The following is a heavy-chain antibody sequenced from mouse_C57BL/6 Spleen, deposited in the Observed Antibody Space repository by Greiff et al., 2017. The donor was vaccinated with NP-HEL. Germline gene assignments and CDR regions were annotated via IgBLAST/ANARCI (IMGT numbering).Heavy chain of an antibody. D-gene: IGHD1-1*01. Sequence: QVQLQQSGAELVKPGASVKMSCKASGYTFTTYPIEWMKQNHGKSLEWIGNFHPYNDDTKYNEKFKGKATLTVEKSSSTVYLELSRLTPDDSAVYYCARGGDYYGSSPYWYFDVWGTGTTVTVSS. J-gene: IGHJ1*03. CDR2: FHPYNDDT. CDR3: ARGGDYYGSSPYWYFDV. CDR1: GYTFTTYP. V-gene: IGHV1-47*01.